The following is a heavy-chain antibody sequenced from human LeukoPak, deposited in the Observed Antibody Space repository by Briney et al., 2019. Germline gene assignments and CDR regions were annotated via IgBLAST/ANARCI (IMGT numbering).Heavy chain of an antibody. V-gene: IGHV3-74*01. J-gene: IGHJ3*02. Sequence: GSLRLSCAASGFTFSSYWMHWVRQGPGKGLVWVSLINSDGSSIGYADSVKGRFTISRDNAKNTLYLQMNSLRVEDTAMYFCTRAGLGSYDAFDIWGQGSMVTVSS. D-gene: IGHD3-10*01. CDR3: TRAGLGSYDAFDI. CDR2: INSDGSSI. CDR1: GFTFSSYW.